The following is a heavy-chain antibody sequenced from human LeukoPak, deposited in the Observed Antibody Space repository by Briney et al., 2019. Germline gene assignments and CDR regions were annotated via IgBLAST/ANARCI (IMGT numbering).Heavy chain of an antibody. J-gene: IGHJ3*02. CDR2: IYYSGST. D-gene: IGHD3-22*01. CDR3: ARGRRWLLLRTFGEVAFDI. CDR1: GGSISSYY. Sequence: SETLSLTCTVSGGSISSYYWSWIRRPPGKGLEWIGYIYYSGSTNYNPSLKSRVTISVDTSKDQFSLKLSSVTAADTAVYYCARGRRWLLLRTFGEVAFDIWGQGTMVTVSS. V-gene: IGHV4-59*08.